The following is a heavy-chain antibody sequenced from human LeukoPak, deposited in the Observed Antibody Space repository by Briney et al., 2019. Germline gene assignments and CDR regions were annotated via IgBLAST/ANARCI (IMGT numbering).Heavy chain of an antibody. CDR2: IIPIFGTA. J-gene: IGHJ4*02. V-gene: IGHV1-69*13. CDR3: ARYAGYSSVGPFDY. Sequence: SVKVSCKASGGTFSSYAISWVRQAPGQGLEWMGGIIPIFGTANYAQKFQGRVTITADESTSTAYVELSSLRSEDTAVYYCARYAGYSSVGPFDYWGQGTLVTVSS. D-gene: IGHD6-19*01. CDR1: GGTFSSYA.